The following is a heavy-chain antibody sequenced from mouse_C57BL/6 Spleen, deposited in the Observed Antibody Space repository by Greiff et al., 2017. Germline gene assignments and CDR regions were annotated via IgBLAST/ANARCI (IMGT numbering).Heavy chain of an antibody. CDR3: TAGPGRAY. CDR1: GFNIKDDY. Sequence: EVQVVESGAELVRPGASVKLSCTASGFNIKDDYMHWVKQRPEQGLEWIGWIDPENGDTEYASKFQGKATITADTSSNTAYLQLSSLTSEDTAVYYCTAGPGRAYWGQGTLVTVSA. V-gene: IGHV14-4*01. D-gene: IGHD3-3*01. J-gene: IGHJ3*01. CDR2: IDPENGDT.